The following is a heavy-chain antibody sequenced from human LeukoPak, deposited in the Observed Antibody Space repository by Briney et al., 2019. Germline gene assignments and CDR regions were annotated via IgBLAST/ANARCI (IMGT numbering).Heavy chain of an antibody. J-gene: IGHJ4*02. Sequence: GSLRLSCAASGFTFSSYWMSWVRQAPGKGLEWVANIKQDGSEKYYVDSVKGRFTISRDNAKNSLYLQMNSLRAEDTAVYYCVRGVIRFLEWLLPHYFDYWGQGTLVTVSS. CDR3: VRGVIRFLEWLLPHYFDY. CDR2: IKQDGSEK. D-gene: IGHD3-3*01. CDR1: GFTFSSYW. V-gene: IGHV3-7*01.